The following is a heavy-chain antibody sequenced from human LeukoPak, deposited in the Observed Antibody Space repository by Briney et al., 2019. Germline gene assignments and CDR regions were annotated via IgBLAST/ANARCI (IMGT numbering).Heavy chain of an antibody. CDR3: ARGGGLDV. V-gene: IGHV3-7*03. CDR2: INHNGNVN. J-gene: IGHJ6*02. Sequence: GGSLGLSCAASGFTFSSFWMNWARQAPGKGLEWVASINHNGNVNYYVDSVKGRFTISRDNAKNSLYLQMSNLRAEDTAVYFCARGGGLDVWGQGATVTVSS. CDR1: GFTFSSFW. D-gene: IGHD3-16*01.